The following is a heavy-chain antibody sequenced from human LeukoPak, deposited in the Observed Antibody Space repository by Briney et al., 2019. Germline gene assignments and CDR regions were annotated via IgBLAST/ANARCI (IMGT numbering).Heavy chain of an antibody. CDR3: TRPYYYDSSGYWNRDY. V-gene: IGHV3-73*01. J-gene: IGHJ4*02. Sequence: PGGSLRLSCAASGFTFSGSAMHWVRQASGKGLEWVGRTRSKANSYATAYAASVKGRFTISRDDSKNTAYLQMNSLKTEDTAAYYCTRPYYYDSSGYWNRDYWGQGTLVTVSS. CDR2: TRSKANSYAT. CDR1: GFTFSGSA. D-gene: IGHD3-22*01.